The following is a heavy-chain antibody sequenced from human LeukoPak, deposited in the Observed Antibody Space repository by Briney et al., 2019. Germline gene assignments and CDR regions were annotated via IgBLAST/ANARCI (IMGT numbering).Heavy chain of an antibody. D-gene: IGHD3-10*01. CDR1: GFTFSSYA. J-gene: IGHJ6*02. CDR3: AREATMVRGATYYYYYGMDV. V-gene: IGHV3-30-3*01. CDR2: ISYDGSNK. Sequence: GGSLRLSCAASGFTFSSYAMLWVRQAPGKGLEWVAVISYDGSNKYYADSVKGRFTISRDNSKNTLYLQMNSLRAEDTAVYYWAREATMVRGATYYYYYGMDVWGQATTVTVSS.